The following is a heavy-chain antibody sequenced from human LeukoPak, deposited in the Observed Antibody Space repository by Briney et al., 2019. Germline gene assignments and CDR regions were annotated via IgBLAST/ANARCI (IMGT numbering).Heavy chain of an antibody. CDR3: ARSWELPDFDY. CDR1: GYTFTSYG. J-gene: IGHJ4*02. V-gene: IGHV1-18*01. Sequence: ASVKVSCKASGYTFTSYGISWVRHAPGQGLEWMGWISAYNGNTNYARKLQGRVTMTTDTSTSTAYMELRSLRSDDTAVYYCARSWELPDFDYWGQGTLVTVSS. D-gene: IGHD1-26*01. CDR2: ISAYNGNT.